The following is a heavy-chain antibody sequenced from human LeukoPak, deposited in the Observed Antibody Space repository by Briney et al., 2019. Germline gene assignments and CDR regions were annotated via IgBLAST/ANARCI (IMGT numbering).Heavy chain of an antibody. CDR1: GYTFTGYY. CDR3: ARDYYYDSSGYYGGPFDY. J-gene: IGHJ4*02. D-gene: IGHD3-22*01. Sequence: ASVKVSCKASGYTFTGYYMHWVRQAPGQGLEWMGWINPNSGGTNYAQKFQGRVTMTKDTSISTVYMELSRLRSDDTAVYYCARDYYYDSSGYYGGPFDYWGQGTLVTVSS. CDR2: INPNSGGT. V-gene: IGHV1-2*02.